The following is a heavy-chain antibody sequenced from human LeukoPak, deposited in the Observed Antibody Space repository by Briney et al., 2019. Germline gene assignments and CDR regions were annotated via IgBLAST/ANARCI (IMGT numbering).Heavy chain of an antibody. CDR2: ISYDGSNK. J-gene: IGHJ4*02. V-gene: IGHV3-30*04. CDR3: ARDRSSGCYYFDY. Sequence: VGSLRLSCAASGFTFTSYAMHWVRQAPGQGREWWGGISYDGSNKYYADTEKCRFTISRDKSKTTTYLEMNSLRAQDTAVYYCARDRSSGCYYFDYRRQGTLVTVSS. CDR1: GFTFTSYA. D-gene: IGHD6-19*01.